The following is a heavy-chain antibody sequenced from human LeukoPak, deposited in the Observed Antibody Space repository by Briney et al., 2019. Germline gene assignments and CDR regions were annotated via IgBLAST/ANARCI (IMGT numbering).Heavy chain of an antibody. D-gene: IGHD3-10*01. Sequence: GGSLRLSCAASGFAFDNFAMHWVRRAPGKGLECVSGISYNSGGRGYADSVKGRFTISRDNAKNSLYLQMNSLRSEDTALYYCAKDSIGEASGGMDVWGQGTTVTVSS. CDR2: ISYNSGGR. CDR3: AKDSIGEASGGMDV. CDR1: GFAFDNFA. V-gene: IGHV3-9*01. J-gene: IGHJ6*02.